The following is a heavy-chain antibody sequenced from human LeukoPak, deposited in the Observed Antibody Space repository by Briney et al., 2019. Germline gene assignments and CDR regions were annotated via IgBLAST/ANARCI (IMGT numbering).Heavy chain of an antibody. CDR3: ARDRGDYNHNFDY. Sequence: HPGGSLRLSCTVSGFTFRNAGMHWVRQAPGKGLEWVAVIWYDGSQKYYADSMKGRFTISRDNSKNMLYLHMNSLRAEDTAVYFCARDRGDYNHNFDYWGQGTLVTVSS. J-gene: IGHJ4*02. V-gene: IGHV3-33*01. CDR1: GFTFRNAG. D-gene: IGHD4-17*01. CDR2: IWYDGSQK.